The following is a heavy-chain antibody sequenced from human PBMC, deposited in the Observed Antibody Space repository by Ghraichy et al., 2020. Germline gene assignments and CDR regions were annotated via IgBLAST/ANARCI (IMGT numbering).Heavy chain of an antibody. V-gene: IGHV1-69*05. Sequence: SVKVSCKASGGTFSSYAISWVRQAPGQGLEWMGGIIPIFGTANYAQKFQGRVTITTDESTSTAYMELSSLRSEDTAVYYCAREYRSGIEANDDAFDIWGQGTMVTVSS. CDR3: AREYRSGIEANDDAFDI. J-gene: IGHJ3*02. CDR1: GGTFSSYA. D-gene: IGHD3-10*01. CDR2: IIPIFGTA.